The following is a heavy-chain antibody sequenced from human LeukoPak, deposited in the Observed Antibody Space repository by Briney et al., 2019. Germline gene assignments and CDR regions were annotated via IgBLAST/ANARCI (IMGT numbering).Heavy chain of an antibody. J-gene: IGHJ2*01. V-gene: IGHV3-53*01. CDR3: ARVGDNYHWYLDV. CDR2: LYSGSST. Sequence: GGSLRLSCEGSGFSVSTNYMNWVRQAPGKGLEWVSILYSGSSTYYTDSVKGRFTVSRDDSKNTLFLHMNSLGVEDTAVYYCARVGDNYHWYLDVWGRGTLVTVSS. D-gene: IGHD5-24*01. CDR1: GFSVSTNY.